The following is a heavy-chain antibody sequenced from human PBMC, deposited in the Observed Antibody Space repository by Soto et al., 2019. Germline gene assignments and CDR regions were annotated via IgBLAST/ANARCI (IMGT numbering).Heavy chain of an antibody. CDR3: AREVLGTGTGGGYYYYYMDV. Sequence: SETLSLTCTVSGGSISSYYWSWIRQPPGKGLEWIGYIYYSGSTNYNPSLKSRVTISVDTSKNQFSLKLSSVTAADTAVYYCAREVLGTGTGGGYYYYYMDVWGKGTSVTVSS. CDR1: GGSISSYY. J-gene: IGHJ6*03. V-gene: IGHV4-59*01. D-gene: IGHD1-1*01. CDR2: IYYSGST.